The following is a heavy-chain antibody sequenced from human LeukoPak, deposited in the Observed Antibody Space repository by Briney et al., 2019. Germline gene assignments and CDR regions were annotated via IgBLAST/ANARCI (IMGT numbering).Heavy chain of an antibody. D-gene: IGHD6-19*01. CDR2: ISYDGSNK. Sequence: GGSLRLSCAASGFTFSSYGMHWVRQAPGKGLEWVAVISYDGSNKYYADSVKDRFTISRDNSKNTLYLQMNSLRAEDTAAYYCAKDPSEAVAGLWGQGTLVTVSS. J-gene: IGHJ4*02. CDR3: AKDPSEAVAGL. V-gene: IGHV3-30*18. CDR1: GFTFSSYG.